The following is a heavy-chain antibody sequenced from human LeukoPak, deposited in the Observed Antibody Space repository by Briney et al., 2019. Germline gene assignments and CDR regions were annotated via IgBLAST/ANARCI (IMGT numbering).Heavy chain of an antibody. CDR2: ISYDGSNK. CDR1: GFTFSSYG. V-gene: IGHV3-30*18. J-gene: IGHJ6*02. CDR3: AKDSRRSTTVTTRGIYYYYGMDV. D-gene: IGHD4-17*01. Sequence: GGSLRLSCAASGFTFSSYGMHWVRQAPGKGLEWVAVISYDGSNKYYADSVKGRFTISRDNSKDTLYLQMNSLRAEDTAVYYCAKDSRRSTTVTTRGIYYYYGMDVWGQGTTVTVSS.